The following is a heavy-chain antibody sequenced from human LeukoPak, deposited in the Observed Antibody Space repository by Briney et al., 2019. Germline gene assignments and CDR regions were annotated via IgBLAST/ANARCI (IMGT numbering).Heavy chain of an antibody. CDR2: MYVRGST. V-gene: IGHV3-66*01. D-gene: IGHD6-13*01. CDR1: GFIVSRTY. J-gene: IGHJ4*02. Sequence: PGGSLRFSCAASGFIVSRTYMRWVRQAPGKGLEWVSVMYVRGSTYYADSVKGRFTISRDNSHNMLYLQMNSLRAEDTAVYYCASSPSAACLFYYWGQVALVTVSS. CDR3: ASSPSAACLFYY.